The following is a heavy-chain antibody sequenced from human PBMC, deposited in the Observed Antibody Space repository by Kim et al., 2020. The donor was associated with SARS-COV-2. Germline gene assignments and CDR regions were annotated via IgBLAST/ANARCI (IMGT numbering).Heavy chain of an antibody. J-gene: IGHJ4*02. D-gene: IGHD3-9*01. CDR2: IIPIFETP. CDR1: GGTFSSYA. Sequence: SVKVSCKASGGTFSSYAISWVRQAPGQGLEWMGGIIPIFETPKYAQKFQGRITITADESTSTAYMELRSLRSEDTAVYYCARSNDILTAYFDYWGQGTLVTVSS. CDR3: ARSNDILTAYFDY. V-gene: IGHV1-69*13.